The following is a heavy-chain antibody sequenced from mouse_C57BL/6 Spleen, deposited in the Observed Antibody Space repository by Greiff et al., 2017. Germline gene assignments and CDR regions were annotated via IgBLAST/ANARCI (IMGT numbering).Heavy chain of an antibody. V-gene: IGHV1-64*01. CDR2: IHPNSGST. J-gene: IGHJ4*01. CDR3: ARSRTAQYAMDY. Sequence: QVQLQQPGAELVKPGASVKLSCKASGYTFTSYWMHWVKQRPGQGLEWIGMIHPNSGSTNYNEKFKSKATLTVDKSSSTAYMQLSSLTSEDSAVYYCARSRTAQYAMDYWGQGTSVTVSS. CDR1: GYTFTSYW. D-gene: IGHD3-2*02.